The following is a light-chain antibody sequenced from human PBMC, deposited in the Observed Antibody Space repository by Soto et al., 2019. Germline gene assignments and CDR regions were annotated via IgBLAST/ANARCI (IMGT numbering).Light chain of an antibody. J-gene: IGKJ4*01. CDR1: QSVSST. V-gene: IGKV3-15*01. CDR2: GAS. CDR3: QQYNDWLT. Sequence: EIVMTQYPDTRSVSPGERATLFCRASQSVSSTVAWYQQRPGQAPRLLIYGASTRATGIPARFSGSGSGTEFTLTISSLQSEDFAVYYCQQYNDWLTFGGGTKVDIK.